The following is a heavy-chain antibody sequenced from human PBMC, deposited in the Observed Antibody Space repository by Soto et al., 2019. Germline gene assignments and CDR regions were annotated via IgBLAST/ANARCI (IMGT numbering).Heavy chain of an antibody. V-gene: IGHV5-51*01. CDR1: GYRFASYW. J-gene: IGHJ5*02. Sequence: PGESLKISCRTSGYRFASYWIAWVRQMPGKGLEWMGIIFPSDSDTRYSPSFQGQVTISADRSTSTVFLQWASLKASDTAVYFCARKDKSGYFNWFDPWGQGTLVTVSS. CDR3: ARKDKSGYFNWFDP. D-gene: IGHD3-22*01. CDR2: IFPSDSDT.